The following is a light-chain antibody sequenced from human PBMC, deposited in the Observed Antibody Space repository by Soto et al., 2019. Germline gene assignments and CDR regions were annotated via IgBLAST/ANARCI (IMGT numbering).Light chain of an antibody. CDR2: AAS. Sequence: DIQMTQPPSSLSASVGDRITITCRASQSISSDLNWYQQKPGKAPKLLTYAASSLQSGVPSRFSGSGSVTDFTLTISSLQPEDFATYYCHQSYSPPHTFGQGTKLDIK. CDR3: HQSYSPPHT. J-gene: IGKJ2*01. V-gene: IGKV1-39*01. CDR1: QSISSD.